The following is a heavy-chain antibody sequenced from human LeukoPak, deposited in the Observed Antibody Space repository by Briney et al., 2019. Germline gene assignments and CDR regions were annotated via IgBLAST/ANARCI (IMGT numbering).Heavy chain of an antibody. CDR2: ISAYNGNT. CDR3: AAPTTVTTTGAPYYMDV. CDR1: GYTFTSYG. D-gene: IGHD4-17*01. V-gene: IGHV1-18*01. J-gene: IGHJ6*03. Sequence: EASVKVPCKASGYTFTSYGISWVRQAPGQGLEWMGWISAYNGNTNYAQKLQGRVTMTTDTSTSTAYMELRSLRSDDTAVYYCAAPTTVTTTGAPYYMDVWGKGTTVTISS.